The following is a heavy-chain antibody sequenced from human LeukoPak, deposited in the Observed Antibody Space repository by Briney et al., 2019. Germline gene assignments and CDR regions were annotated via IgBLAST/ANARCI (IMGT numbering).Heavy chain of an antibody. D-gene: IGHD4-23*01. J-gene: IGHJ6*03. CDR1: GFTFSSYG. CDR3: AKGEGGNHYYYYYMDV. Sequence: GGFLRLSCAASGFTFSSYGMHWVRQAPGKGLEWVAVISYDGSNKYYADSVKGRFTISRDNSKNTLYLQMNSLRAEDTAVYYCAKGEGGNHYYYYYMDVWGKGTTVTVSS. CDR2: ISYDGSNK. V-gene: IGHV3-30*18.